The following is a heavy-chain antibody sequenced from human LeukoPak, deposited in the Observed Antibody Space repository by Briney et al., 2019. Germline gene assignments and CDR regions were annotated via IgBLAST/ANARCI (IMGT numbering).Heavy chain of an antibody. CDR2: INHSGST. J-gene: IGHJ3*02. Sequence: PSETLSLTCAVYGGSFSGYYWSWIRQPPGKGLEWIGEINHSGSTNYNPSLKSRVTISVDTSKNQFSLKLSSVTAADTAVYYCARPRYYDSSGVNNDAFDIWGQGTMVTVSS. V-gene: IGHV4-34*01. CDR3: ARPRYYDSSGVNNDAFDI. D-gene: IGHD3-22*01. CDR1: GGSFSGYY.